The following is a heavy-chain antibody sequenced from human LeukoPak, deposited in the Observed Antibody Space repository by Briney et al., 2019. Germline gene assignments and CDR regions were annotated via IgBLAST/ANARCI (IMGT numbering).Heavy chain of an antibody. CDR2: INHSGST. Sequence: SETLSLTCAVYGGSFSGYYWSWIRQPPGKGLEWIGEINHSGSTNDNPSLKSRVTISVDTSKNQFSLKLSSVTAADTAVSYCARRMKYYYDSSGYYYLPFDIWGQGTMVTVSS. J-gene: IGHJ3*02. D-gene: IGHD3-22*01. CDR3: ARRMKYYYDSSGYYYLPFDI. V-gene: IGHV4-34*01. CDR1: GGSFSGYY.